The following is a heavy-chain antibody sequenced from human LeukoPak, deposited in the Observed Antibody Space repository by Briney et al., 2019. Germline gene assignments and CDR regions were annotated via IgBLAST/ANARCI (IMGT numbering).Heavy chain of an antibody. Sequence: GASVKVSCKASGYTFSDFGISWVRQAPGQGLEWMGWSSTHNDNRNYLQKFQGRVTMTTDTSTSTAYMVLNGLTSDDTAVYYCARGAGRDFWSGYCATWGQGTLVTVSS. D-gene: IGHD3-3*01. CDR2: SSTHNDNR. CDR3: ARGAGRDFWSGYCAT. J-gene: IGHJ5*02. V-gene: IGHV1-18*01. CDR1: GYTFSDFG.